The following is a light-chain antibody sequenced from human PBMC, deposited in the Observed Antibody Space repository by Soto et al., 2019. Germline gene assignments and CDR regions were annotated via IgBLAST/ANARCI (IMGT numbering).Light chain of an antibody. CDR2: GAS. Sequence: EIVLTQSPGTLSLSPGERATLSCRASQSVRSSYLAWFQQKPGQAPRLLIYGASSRATGIPDRFSGSESGTDFTLTISRLEPEYFAVYYCQQYGSTPKTFGQGTKLEIK. CDR1: QSVRSSY. J-gene: IGKJ2*01. V-gene: IGKV3-20*01. CDR3: QQYGSTPKT.